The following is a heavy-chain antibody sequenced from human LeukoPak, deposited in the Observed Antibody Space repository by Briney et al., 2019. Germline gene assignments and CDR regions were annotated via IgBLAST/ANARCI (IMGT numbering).Heavy chain of an antibody. V-gene: IGHV3-20*04. CDR2: INWNGGSP. CDR1: GLKFDDYG. Sequence: GGSLRLSCAGSGLKFDDYGMSWVRQAPGKGLEWVSGINWNGGSPTYADSVKGRFTISRDNAKNSLYLQMNSLRAEDTAVYYCARVTYSYGVYYYYYYMDVWGKGTTVTISS. J-gene: IGHJ6*03. CDR3: ARVTYSYGVYYYYYYMDV. D-gene: IGHD5-18*01.